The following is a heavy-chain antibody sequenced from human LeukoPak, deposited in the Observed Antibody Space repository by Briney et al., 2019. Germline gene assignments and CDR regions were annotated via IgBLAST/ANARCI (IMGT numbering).Heavy chain of an antibody. D-gene: IGHD2-21*01. CDR3: VTWAGGHSDVASFDF. CDR1: GYIFSDFY. CDR2: ISRYSGAT. Sequence: ASVKVSCKASGYIFSDFYTPWVRQAPGRGFEWMGWISRYSGATRLAQKFQGRVSLTRDISISTTYVEVSNLSSDDTGVYYCVTWAGGHSDVASFDFWGQGTLVIVSS. J-gene: IGHJ4*02. V-gene: IGHV1-2*02.